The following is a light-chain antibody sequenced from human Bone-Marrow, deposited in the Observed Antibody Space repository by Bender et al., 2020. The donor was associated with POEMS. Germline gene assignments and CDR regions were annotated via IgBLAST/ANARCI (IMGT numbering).Light chain of an antibody. Sequence: QSALTQSASVSGSPGQSITISCTGTSSDIGTYNLVSWYQHPPGKVPEVIIYEATKRPSGVSDRFSGSKSGNTASLTIYGLQAEDEADYYCCSYVDNSAWVFGGGTKVTVL. CDR3: CSYVDNSAWV. CDR1: SSDIGTYNL. V-gene: IGLV2-23*01. CDR2: EAT. J-gene: IGLJ3*02.